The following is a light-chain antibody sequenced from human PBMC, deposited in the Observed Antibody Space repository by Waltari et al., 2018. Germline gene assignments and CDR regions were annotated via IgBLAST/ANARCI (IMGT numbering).Light chain of an antibody. V-gene: IGKV2-24*01. CDR2: NIS. CDR1: QSLVHSDGNTY. J-gene: IGKJ4*01. Sequence: DIVMTQTPLSSPVTLGHPSSISCSSRQSLVHSDGNTYLSWLHQRPGHPPRLLIYNISNRVAGVPDRFSGSGAGTEFTLKISRVETEDVGGYFCKQATKFPLTFGGGTKVEIK. CDR3: KQATKFPLT.